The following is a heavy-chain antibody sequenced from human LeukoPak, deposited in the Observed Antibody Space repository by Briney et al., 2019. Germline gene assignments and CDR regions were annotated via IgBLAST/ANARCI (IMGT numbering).Heavy chain of an antibody. J-gene: IGHJ6*03. CDR1: GFTFSRSW. CDR3: AKDRCSNGIGCYYYYMDV. D-gene: IGHD2-8*01. V-gene: IGHV3-74*01. CDR2: INDDGSTT. Sequence: GGSLRLSCAASGFTFSRSWMHWVRQAPGKGLVWVSRINDDGSTTSYADSVKGRFTISRDNAKNTLYLQMNSLRAEDTAVYYCAKDRCSNGIGCYYYYMDVWGKGTTVTISS.